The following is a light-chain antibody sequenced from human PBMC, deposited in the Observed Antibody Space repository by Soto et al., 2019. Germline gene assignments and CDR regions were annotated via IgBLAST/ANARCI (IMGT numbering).Light chain of an antibody. V-gene: IGKV3-20*01. CDR1: QSVSSSY. Sequence: EIVLTQSPGTLSLSPGERATLSCRASQSVSSSYLAWYQQKPGQAPRLLIYGASYRATGIPDRFSGRGSGTDFTHIISRLEPEDFAGYYCQQYDDSLSSFTFGQGTNLEIK. J-gene: IGKJ2*01. CDR3: QQYDDSLSSFT. CDR2: GAS.